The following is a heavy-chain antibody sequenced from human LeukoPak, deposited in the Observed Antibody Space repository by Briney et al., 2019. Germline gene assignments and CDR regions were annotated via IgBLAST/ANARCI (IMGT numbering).Heavy chain of an antibody. CDR1: GFTVSSNY. Sequence: GGSLRLSCAASGFTVSSNYMSWVRQAPGKGLEWVSVIYSGGSTYYADSVKGRFTISRDNSKNTLYLQMNSLGAEDTAVYYCARDKRVVAAGDAFDIWGQGTMVTVSS. CDR2: IYSGGST. CDR3: ARDKRVVAAGDAFDI. J-gene: IGHJ3*02. V-gene: IGHV3-53*01. D-gene: IGHD2-15*01.